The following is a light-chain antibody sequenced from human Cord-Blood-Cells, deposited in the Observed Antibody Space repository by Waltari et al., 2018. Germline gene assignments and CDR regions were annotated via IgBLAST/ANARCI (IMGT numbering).Light chain of an antibody. V-gene: IGLV1-44*01. CDR2: SNN. Sequence: QSVLTQPPSASGTPGQRVTISCSGSSSNIGSNTVNWYQQLPGTAPKLLSYSNNQRPSGVPDRVSRSKSGTSASLAISGLQSEDEADYYCAAWDDSLWVFGGGTKRTV. CDR3: AAWDDSLWV. CDR1: SSNIGSNT. J-gene: IGLJ3*02.